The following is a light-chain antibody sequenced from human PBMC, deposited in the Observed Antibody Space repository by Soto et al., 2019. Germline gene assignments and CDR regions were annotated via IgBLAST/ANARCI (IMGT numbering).Light chain of an antibody. V-gene: IGKV1-33*01. J-gene: IGKJ5*01. Sequence: DIQMTQSPSYVYASVEDRVTITCRTSQSISSYFNWYQQQLEKAPKLLIYAASNLETGVPSRFSGSGSGTDFTFTISSLQPEDIATYYCQQYSHLITFGQGRRRAIK. CDR2: AAS. CDR3: QQYSHLIT. CDR1: QSISSY.